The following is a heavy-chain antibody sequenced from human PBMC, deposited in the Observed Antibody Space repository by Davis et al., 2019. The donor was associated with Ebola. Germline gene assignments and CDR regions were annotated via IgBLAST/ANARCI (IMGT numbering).Heavy chain of an antibody. V-gene: IGHV3-30*18. CDR2: ISYDGSNK. J-gene: IGHJ6*02. Sequence: PGGSLRLSCAASGFTFSSYGMHWVRQAPGKGLEWVAVISYDGSNKYYADSVKGRFTISRDNSKNTLYLQMNSLRAEDTAVYYCAKDFGGRERWLQRIRYYYYGMDVWGQGTTVTVSS. CDR3: AKDFGGRERWLQRIRYYYYGMDV. D-gene: IGHD5-24*01. CDR1: GFTFSSYG.